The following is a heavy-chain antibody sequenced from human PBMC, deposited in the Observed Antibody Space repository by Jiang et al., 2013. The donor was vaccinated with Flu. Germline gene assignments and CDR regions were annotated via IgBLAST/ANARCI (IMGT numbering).Heavy chain of an antibody. V-gene: IGHV1-3*01. CDR3: ARDGGYSYGYGFVFDY. D-gene: IGHD5-18*01. Sequence: EVKKPGASVKVSCKASGYTFTSYAMHWVRQAPGQRLEWMGWINAGNGNTKYSQKFQGRVTITRDTSASTAYMELSSLRSEDTAVYYCARDGGYSYGYGFVFDYWGQGTLVTVSS. CDR1: GYTFTSYA. CDR2: INAGNGNT. J-gene: IGHJ4*02.